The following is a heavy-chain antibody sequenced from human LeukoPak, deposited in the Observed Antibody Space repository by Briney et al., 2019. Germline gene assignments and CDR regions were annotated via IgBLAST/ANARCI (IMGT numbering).Heavy chain of an antibody. CDR3: ARLGYPGTGVDN. J-gene: IGHJ4*02. Sequence: TSETLSLTCTVSGGSISSSSYYWGWIRQPPGKGLEWIGSMYYSGSTYYNPSLKSRVTISVDTSKNQFSLKLSSVTAADTAVYYCARLGYPGTGVDNWGQGTLVTVSS. D-gene: IGHD1-1*01. CDR1: GGSISSSSYY. V-gene: IGHV4-39*01. CDR2: MYYSGST.